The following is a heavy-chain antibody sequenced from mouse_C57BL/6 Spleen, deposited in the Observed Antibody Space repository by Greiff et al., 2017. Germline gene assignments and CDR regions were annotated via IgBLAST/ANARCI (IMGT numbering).Heavy chain of an antibody. CDR2: IYPGSGST. CDR1: GYTFTSYW. V-gene: IGHV1-55*01. D-gene: IGHD2-5*01. J-gene: IGHJ2*01. Sequence: QVQLQQSGAELVKPGASVKMSCKASGYTFTSYWITWVKQRPGQGLEWIGDIYPGSGSTNYNEKFKSKATLTVDTSSSTAYMQLSSLTSEDSAVYYCARRGAYYSNSADYWGQGTTLTVSS. CDR3: ARRGAYYSNSADY.